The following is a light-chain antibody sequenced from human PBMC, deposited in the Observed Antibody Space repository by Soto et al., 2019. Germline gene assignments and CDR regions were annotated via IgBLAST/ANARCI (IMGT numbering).Light chain of an antibody. J-gene: IGKJ5*01. V-gene: IGKV3-11*01. CDR2: DAS. CDR1: QSVSNNY. CDR3: QQRSNWPPLT. Sequence: EVVFTQSPCTLSLSPGERATLSCRASQSVSNNYLAWYQQKPGQAPRLLIYDASNRATGIPARFSGSGSGTDFTLTISSLEPEDFAVYYCQQRSNWPPLTFGQGTRLEIK.